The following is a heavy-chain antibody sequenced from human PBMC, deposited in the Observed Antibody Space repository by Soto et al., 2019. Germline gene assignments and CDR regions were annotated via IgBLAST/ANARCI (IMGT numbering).Heavy chain of an antibody. J-gene: IGHJ3*02. CDR3: ARDLPGTRSYYDILTGYSPLDAFDI. CDR2: ISAYNGNT. D-gene: IGHD3-9*01. CDR1: GYTFTSYG. V-gene: IGHV1-18*01. Sequence: ASVKVSCKASGYTFTSYGISWVRQAPGQGLEWMGWISAYNGNTNYAQKLQGRVTMTTDTSTSTAYMELRSLRSDDTAVYYCARDLPGTRSYYDILTGYSPLDAFDIWGQGTMVTVSS.